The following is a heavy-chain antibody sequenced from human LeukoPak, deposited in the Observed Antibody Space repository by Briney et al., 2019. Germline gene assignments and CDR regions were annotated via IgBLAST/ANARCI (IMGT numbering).Heavy chain of an antibody. CDR2: IYTSGST. J-gene: IGHJ6*03. Sequence: PSETLSLTCTVSGGSISSYSWSWIRQPAGKGLEWIGRIYTSGSTNYNPSLKSRVTMSVDTSKNRFSLKLSSVTAADTAVYYCARLMCDSSGYSLGMDVWGKGTTVTVSS. V-gene: IGHV4-4*07. CDR1: GGSISSYS. CDR3: ARLMCDSSGYSLGMDV. D-gene: IGHD3-22*01.